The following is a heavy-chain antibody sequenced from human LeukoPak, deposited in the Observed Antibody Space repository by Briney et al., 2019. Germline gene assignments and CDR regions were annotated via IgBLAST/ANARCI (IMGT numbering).Heavy chain of an antibody. D-gene: IGHD3-9*01. J-gene: IGHJ4*02. CDR3: ARYELRYYFDY. CDR1: KYNFTSYW. V-gene: IGHV5-51*01. Sequence: GESLKISCKASKYNFTSYWIAWVRQMPGKGLECMGYTYPTDSDTRYSPSFQGQVTISVDKSISTAYLQWSSLKASDTAIYYCARYELRYYFDYWGQGTLVTVSS. CDR2: TYPTDSDT.